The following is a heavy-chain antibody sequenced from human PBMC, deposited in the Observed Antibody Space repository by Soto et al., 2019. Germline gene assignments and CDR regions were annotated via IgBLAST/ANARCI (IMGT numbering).Heavy chain of an antibody. CDR3: VKDWVGGSNRYQLDY. CDR2: ISGSGIST. D-gene: IGHD1-26*01. CDR1: GFTFSTYP. J-gene: IGHJ4*02. Sequence: GGSLRLSCAASGFTFSTYPMSWVRQAPGKGLEWVSGISGSGISTYYTDSVKGRFTISRDNSKNTVFLQMNSLRDEDTAVYYCVKDWVGGSNRYQLDYWGQGTVVTVSS. V-gene: IGHV3-23*01.